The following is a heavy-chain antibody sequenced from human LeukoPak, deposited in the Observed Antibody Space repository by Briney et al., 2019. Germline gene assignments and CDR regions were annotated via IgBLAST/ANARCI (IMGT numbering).Heavy chain of an antibody. CDR2: IIPIFGTA. J-gene: IGHJ5*02. Sequence: GASVKLSCKASGGTFSSYAISWVRQAPGQGLEWMGGIIPIFGTANYAQKFQGRVTIATDESTSTAYMELSSLRSEDTAVYYCARDLGLAFDPWGQGTLVTVSS. CDR3: ARDLGLAFDP. D-gene: IGHD2-21*01. V-gene: IGHV1-69*05. CDR1: GGTFSSYA.